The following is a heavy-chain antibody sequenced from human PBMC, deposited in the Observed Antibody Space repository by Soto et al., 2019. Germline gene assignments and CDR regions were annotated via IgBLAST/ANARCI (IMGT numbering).Heavy chain of an antibody. CDR1: GFSLSTSGVG. CDR2: IYWNDDK. Sequence: GSGPTLVNPTQTLTLTCTFSGFSLSTSGVGLGWIRQPPGKALEWLALIYWNDDKRYSPPLKSRLTITKDTSKNQVVLTMTNMDPVDTATYYCAHHHRPSSGWLFFDYWGQGTLVTVPQ. J-gene: IGHJ4*02. V-gene: IGHV2-5*01. CDR3: AHHHRPSSGWLFFDY. D-gene: IGHD6-19*01.